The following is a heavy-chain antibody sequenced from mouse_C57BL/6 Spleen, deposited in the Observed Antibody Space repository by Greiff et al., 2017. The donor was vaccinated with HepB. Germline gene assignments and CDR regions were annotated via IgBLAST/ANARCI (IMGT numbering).Heavy chain of an antibody. D-gene: IGHD1-1*01. Sequence: QVQLQQSGAELVKPGASVKISCKASGYAFSSYWMNWVKQRPGKGLEWIGKIYPGDGDTNYNGKFKGKATLTADKSSSTAYMQLSSLTSEDSAVYFCEREGGSSYDAMDYWGQGTSVTVSS. CDR1: GYAFSSYW. CDR2: IYPGDGDT. J-gene: IGHJ4*01. CDR3: EREGGSSYDAMDY. V-gene: IGHV1-80*01.